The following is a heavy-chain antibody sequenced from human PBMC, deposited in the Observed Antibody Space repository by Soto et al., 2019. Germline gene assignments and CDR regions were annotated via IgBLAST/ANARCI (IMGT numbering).Heavy chain of an antibody. CDR2: IIPIFGTA. D-gene: IGHD5-18*01. CDR3: ARDPNGYSYGLIGNWFDP. CDR1: GGTFSSYA. V-gene: IGHV1-69*13. Sequence: SVKVSCKASGGTFSSYAISWVRQAPGQGLEWMGGIIPIFGTANYAQKFQGRVTITADESTSTAYMELSSLRSEDTAVYYCARDPNGYSYGLIGNWFDPWGQGTLVTVSS. J-gene: IGHJ5*02.